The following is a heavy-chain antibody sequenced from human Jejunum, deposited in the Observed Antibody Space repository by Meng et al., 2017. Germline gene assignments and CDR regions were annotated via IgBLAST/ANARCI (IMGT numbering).Heavy chain of an antibody. D-gene: IGHD6-13*01. CDR1: GGSFGSGGYY. V-gene: IGHV4-31*03. Sequence: QVQLQESGPGLVKPSQTLSLTCTVSGGSFGSGGYYWSWIRQHPERGLEWIGYVYYSGSAYYNPSLKSRVAISVDTSKNQFSLKLTSVTAADTAVYYCASSIAAVVGYYFDYWGQGTLVTVSS. CDR2: VYYSGSA. CDR3: ASSIAAVVGYYFDY. J-gene: IGHJ4*02.